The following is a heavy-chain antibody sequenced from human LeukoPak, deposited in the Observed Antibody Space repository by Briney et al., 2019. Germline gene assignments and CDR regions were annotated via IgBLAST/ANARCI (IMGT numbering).Heavy chain of an antibody. CDR3: AREGAPGYDFWSGYYRPLDY. V-gene: IGHV3-23*01. Sequence: QAGGSLRLSCAASGFTFTSYSMNWVRQAPGKGLEWVSTISGGGGSTYYADSVKGRFTISRDNSKNTLYLQMNSLRAEDTAVYYCAREGAPGYDFWSGYYRPLDYWGQGTLVTVSS. D-gene: IGHD3-3*01. CDR1: GFTFTSYS. J-gene: IGHJ4*02. CDR2: ISGGGGST.